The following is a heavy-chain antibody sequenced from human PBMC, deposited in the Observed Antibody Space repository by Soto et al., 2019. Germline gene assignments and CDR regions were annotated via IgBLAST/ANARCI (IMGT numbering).Heavy chain of an antibody. V-gene: IGHV4-30-2*01. CDR3: ARGGGSDSFDY. D-gene: IGHD1-26*01. Sequence: SETLSLTCTVSGASITYGGYSWSWIRQTPGKGLEWIGYINHLETTFYNPSFESRLTLSIDRAKNQFSLKLHSMSAADRAVYFCARGGGSDSFDYWGQGSLVTVSS. CDR1: GASITYGGYS. CDR2: INHLETT. J-gene: IGHJ4*02.